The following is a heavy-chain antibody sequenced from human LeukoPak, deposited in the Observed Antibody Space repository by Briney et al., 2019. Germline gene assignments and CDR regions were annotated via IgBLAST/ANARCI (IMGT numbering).Heavy chain of an antibody. D-gene: IGHD3-22*01. Sequence: SETLSLTCTVSGGPISSSSYYWGWIRQPPGKGLEWIGSIYYSGSTYYNPSLKSRVTISVDTSKNQFSLKLSSVTAADTAVYYCARGGYYYDSSGFMGIENWGQGTLVTVSS. CDR1: GGPISSSSYY. V-gene: IGHV4-39*07. J-gene: IGHJ4*02. CDR2: IYYSGST. CDR3: ARGGYYYDSSGFMGIEN.